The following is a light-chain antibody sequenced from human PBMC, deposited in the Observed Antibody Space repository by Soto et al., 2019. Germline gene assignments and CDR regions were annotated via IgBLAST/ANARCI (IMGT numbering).Light chain of an antibody. J-gene: IGKJ1*01. CDR1: QSITSY. Sequence: DIQMTQSPSSLSASVGDRVTITCRATQSITSYLNWYQQKPGKAPKLLIYAAPSLQSGVPSRFSGGGSGTDFTLTISSLQPEDFATYYCQQSDTIPWTFGQGTKVEIK. V-gene: IGKV1-39*01. CDR3: QQSDTIPWT. CDR2: AAP.